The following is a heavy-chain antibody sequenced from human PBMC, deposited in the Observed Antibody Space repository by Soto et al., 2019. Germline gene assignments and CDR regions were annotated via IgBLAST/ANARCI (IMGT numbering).Heavy chain of an antibody. D-gene: IGHD2-21*02. CDR3: VRATDH. Sequence: EVQLVESGGGLVQPGGSLRLSCAASGFTFSTYSMNWVRQAPGKGLEWLSYISSRSTIYYADSVKGRFTISRDNAKNSLYLQMNSLRDEDTAVYYCVRATDHWGQGTLVTVSS. CDR1: GFTFSTYS. J-gene: IGHJ4*02. V-gene: IGHV3-48*02. CDR2: ISSRSTI.